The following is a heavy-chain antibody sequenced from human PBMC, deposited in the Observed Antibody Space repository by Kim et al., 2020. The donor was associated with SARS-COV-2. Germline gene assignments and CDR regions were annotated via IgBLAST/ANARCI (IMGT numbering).Heavy chain of an antibody. Sequence: SRYIDYADSVKGRFTIPRDNAKNSLYLQMNSLRAEDTAVYYCARGYPIDYWGQGTLVTVSS. CDR3: ARGYPIDY. J-gene: IGHJ4*02. D-gene: IGHD2-2*02. CDR2: SRYI. V-gene: IGHV3-21*01.